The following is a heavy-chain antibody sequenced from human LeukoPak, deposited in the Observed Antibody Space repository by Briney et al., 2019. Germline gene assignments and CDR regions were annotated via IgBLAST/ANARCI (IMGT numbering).Heavy chain of an antibody. J-gene: IGHJ4*02. CDR3: AKVPRYFDWLLDY. CDR2: INAGNGNT. V-gene: IGHV1-3*01. Sequence: ASVKVSCKASGYTFTSYAMHWVRQAPGQRLEWMGWINAGNGNTKYSQKFQGRVTITRDTSASTAYMELSSLRSEDTAVYYCAKVPRYFDWLLDYWGQGTLVTVSS. D-gene: IGHD3-9*01. CDR1: GYTFTSYA.